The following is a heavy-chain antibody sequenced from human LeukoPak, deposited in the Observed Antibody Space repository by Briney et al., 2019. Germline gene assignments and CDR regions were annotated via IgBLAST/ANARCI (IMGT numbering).Heavy chain of an antibody. CDR3: ASLITMVRGATS. J-gene: IGHJ4*02. Sequence: ASVKVSCKASGYTFTGYYMRWVRQAPGQGLEWMGRINPNSGGTNYAQKFQGRVTMTRDTSISKAYMELSRLRSDDTAVYYCASLITMVRGATSWGQGTLVTVSS. CDR2: INPNSGGT. CDR1: GYTFTGYY. D-gene: IGHD3-10*01. V-gene: IGHV1-2*06.